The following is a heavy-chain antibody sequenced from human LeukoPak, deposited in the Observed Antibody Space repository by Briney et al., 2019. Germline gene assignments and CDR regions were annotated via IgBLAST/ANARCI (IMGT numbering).Heavy chain of an antibody. J-gene: IGHJ3*02. V-gene: IGHV3-53*01. D-gene: IGHD3-22*01. Sequence: GGSLRLSCAASGFTVSSNYMSWVRQAPGKGLEWVSVICSGGSTYYADSVKGRFTISRDNSKNTLYLQMNSLRAEDTAVYYCARGRPYYYDSSGCYPYDAFDIWGQGTMVTVSS. CDR1: GFTVSSNY. CDR2: ICSGGST. CDR3: ARGRPYYYDSSGCYPYDAFDI.